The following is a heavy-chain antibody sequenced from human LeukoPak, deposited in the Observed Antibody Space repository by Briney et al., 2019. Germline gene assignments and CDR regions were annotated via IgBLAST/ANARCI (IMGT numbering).Heavy chain of an antibody. V-gene: IGHV4-59*11. Sequence: PSETLSLTCAVSGDSFSSHYWTWIRQSPGKGLEWIGYISYIGSTNYNPSLKSRVTISADTSKNQFALELTSVTAADTAMYYCARVPLYWQDPFDLWGQGTLVTVSS. D-gene: IGHD2-8*02. CDR3: ARVPLYWQDPFDL. J-gene: IGHJ5*02. CDR1: GDSFSSHY. CDR2: ISYIGST.